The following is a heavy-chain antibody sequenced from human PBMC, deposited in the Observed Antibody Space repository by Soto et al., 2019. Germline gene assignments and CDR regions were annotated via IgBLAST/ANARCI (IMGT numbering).Heavy chain of an antibody. CDR1: GFTFSSYS. V-gene: IGHV3-21*01. D-gene: IGHD2-8*01. Sequence: GSLRLSCAASGFTFSSYSMNWVRQAPGKGLEWVSSISSSSSYIYYADSVKGRFTISRDNAKNSLYLQMNSPRAEDTAVYYCARDDCTNGVCYFFGNNWGQGTLVTVSS. CDR3: ARDDCTNGVCYFFGNN. J-gene: IGHJ4*02. CDR2: ISSSSSYI.